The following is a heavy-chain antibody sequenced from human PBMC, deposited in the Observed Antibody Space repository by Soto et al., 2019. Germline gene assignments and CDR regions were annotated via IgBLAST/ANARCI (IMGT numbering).Heavy chain of an antibody. V-gene: IGHV6-1*01. CDR3: VISPSPRWNYIDV. CDR1: RNSVSSNSDA. D-gene: IGHD2-15*01. Sequence: SQTLSISCAISRNSVSSNSDAWNWIRQSQSRGLEWLGRTYYRSTRWYNDYAVSVKSRITVNPDTSKNQFSLHLNSVTPEDTAVYFFVISPSPRWNYIDVSEKLTTVIGS. CDR2: TYYRSTRWYN. J-gene: IGHJ6*03.